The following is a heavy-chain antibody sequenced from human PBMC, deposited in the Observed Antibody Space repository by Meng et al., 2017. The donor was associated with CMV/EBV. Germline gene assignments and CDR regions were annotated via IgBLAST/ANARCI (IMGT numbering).Heavy chain of an antibody. V-gene: IGHV3-48*03. J-gene: IGHJ3*02. CDR3: ASSGDHDAFDI. CDR1: GFTFNSYE. CDR2: ISSSGSTI. D-gene: IGHD7-27*01. Sequence: GESLKISCAASGFTFNSYEMNWVRQAPGKGLEWVSYISSSGSTIYYADSVKGRFTISRDNAKNSLYLQMNSLRAEDTAVYYCASSGDHDAFDIWGQGTMVTVSS.